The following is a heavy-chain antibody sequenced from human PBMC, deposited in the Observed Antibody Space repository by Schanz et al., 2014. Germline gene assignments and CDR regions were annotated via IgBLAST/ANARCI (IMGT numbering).Heavy chain of an antibody. CDR2: INPSDGST. J-gene: IGHJ4*02. V-gene: IGHV1-46*03. Sequence: QVQLVQSGGEVKKPGASVKVSCKASGYTFTSYYMHWVRQAPGQGLEWMGIINPSDGSTSYAQKFQGRVTMTRDTSTSTVCMELSGLRSEDTAVYYCARDGEAAADCDYWGQGTLVAVSS. CDR1: GYTFTSYY. CDR3: ARDGEAAADCDY. D-gene: IGHD6-13*01.